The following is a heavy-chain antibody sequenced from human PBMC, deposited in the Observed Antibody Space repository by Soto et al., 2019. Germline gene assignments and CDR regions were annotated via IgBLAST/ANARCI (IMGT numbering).Heavy chain of an antibody. Sequence: GESLKISCNGSGYSFTSYWIGWVRQMPGKGLEWMGIIYPGDSDTRYSPSFQGQVTISADKSISTAYLQWSSLKASDTAMYYCARQPYSSGTLDYYYGMDVWGQGTTVTVSS. D-gene: IGHD6-19*01. J-gene: IGHJ6*02. CDR2: IYPGDSDT. V-gene: IGHV5-51*01. CDR1: GYSFTSYW. CDR3: ARQPYSSGTLDYYYGMDV.